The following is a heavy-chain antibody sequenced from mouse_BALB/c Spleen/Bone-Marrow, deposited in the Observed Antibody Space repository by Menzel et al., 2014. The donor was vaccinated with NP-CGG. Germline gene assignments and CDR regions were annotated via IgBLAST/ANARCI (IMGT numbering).Heavy chain of an antibody. CDR3: AVYDHEGFAY. Sequence: EVKVEESGAELVKPGASVKLSCTASGFNIKDTYMHWVKQRPEQGLEWIGRIDPANGNTKYDPKFQGKATITADTSSNTAYLQLSSLTSEDTAVYYCAVYDHEGFAYWGQGTLVTVSA. D-gene: IGHD2-4*01. CDR2: IDPANGNT. J-gene: IGHJ3*01. CDR1: GFNIKDTY. V-gene: IGHV14-3*02.